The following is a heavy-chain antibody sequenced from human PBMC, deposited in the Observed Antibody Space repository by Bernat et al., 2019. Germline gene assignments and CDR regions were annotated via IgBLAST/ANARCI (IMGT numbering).Heavy chain of an antibody. CDR3: ARHERGTGLGSAFDI. CDR1: GGSISSSSYY. CDR2: IYYSGST. D-gene: IGHD3-16*01. V-gene: IGHV4-39*01. J-gene: IGHJ3*02. Sequence: QLQLQESGPGLVKPSETLSLTCTVSGGSISSSSYYWGWIRQPPGKGLEWIGGIYYSGSTYYNPSLNSRVTISVDTSKNQFSLKLSSVTAADTAVYYCARHERGTGLGSAFDIWGQGTMVTVSS.